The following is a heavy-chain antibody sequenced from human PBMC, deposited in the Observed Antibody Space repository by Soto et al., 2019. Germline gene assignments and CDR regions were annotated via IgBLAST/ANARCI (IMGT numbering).Heavy chain of an antibody. J-gene: IGHJ4*02. CDR1: GVTISSGDYY. Sequence: PSETLSLTCTFSGVTISSGDYYWSWIRQPPGKGLEWIGYIYYSGSTYYNPSLKSRVTISVDTSKNQFSLKLSSVTAADTAVYYCARGKSSSWYYFDYWGQGTLVTVS. V-gene: IGHV4-30-4*01. CDR3: ARGKSSSWYYFDY. D-gene: IGHD6-13*01. CDR2: IYYSGST.